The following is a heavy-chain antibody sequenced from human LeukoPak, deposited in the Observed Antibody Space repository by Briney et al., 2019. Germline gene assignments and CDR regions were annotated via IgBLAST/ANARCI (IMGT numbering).Heavy chain of an antibody. CDR1: GFTFSSYA. D-gene: IGHD5-18*01. V-gene: IGHV3-23*01. J-gene: IGHJ6*03. CDR2: IIGSGGST. CDR3: AKERGTAMVRAYYMDV. Sequence: GGSLRLSCTASGFTFSSYAMSWVRQAPGKGLEWVSGIIGSGGSTYYADSVKGRFTISRDNSKNTLYLQMNSLRAEDTAVYYCAKERGTAMVRAYYMDVWGKGTTVTVSS.